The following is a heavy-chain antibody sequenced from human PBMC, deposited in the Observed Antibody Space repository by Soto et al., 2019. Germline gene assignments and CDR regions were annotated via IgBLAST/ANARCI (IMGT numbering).Heavy chain of an antibody. D-gene: IGHD2-21*02. CDR2: IYYSGST. CDR1: GGSISSGGSY. J-gene: IGHJ6*02. Sequence: QVQLQESGPGLVKPSQTLSLTCTVSGGSISSGGSYWSWIRQHPGKGLEWIGFIYYSGSTYYNPSRKSRVTMSVDTSKDQFSLKLSSVTAADTAVYYCARVCGGDCHYGMDVWGQGTTVTVSS. V-gene: IGHV4-31*03. CDR3: ARVCGGDCHYGMDV.